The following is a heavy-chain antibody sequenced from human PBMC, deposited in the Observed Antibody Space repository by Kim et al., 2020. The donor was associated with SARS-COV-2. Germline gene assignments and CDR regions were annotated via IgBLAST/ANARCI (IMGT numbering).Heavy chain of an antibody. CDR2: IYYSGST. D-gene: IGHD1-1*01. CDR1: GGSISSGGYY. J-gene: IGHJ6*02. CDR3: ARDSWYYYGMDV. V-gene: IGHV4-31*03. Sequence: SETLSLTCTVSGGSISSGGYYWSWIRQHPGKGLEWIGYIYYSGSTYYNPSLKSRVTISVDTSKNQFSLKLSSVTAADTAVYYCARDSWYYYGMDVWGQGTTVTVSS.